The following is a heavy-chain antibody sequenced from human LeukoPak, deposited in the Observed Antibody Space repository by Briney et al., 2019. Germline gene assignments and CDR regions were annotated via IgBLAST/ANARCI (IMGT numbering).Heavy chain of an antibody. Sequence: PSETLSLTCTVSGGSISSYYWSWIRQSPGKGLEWIGYIYYSGSTNYNPSLKSRVTISVDTSKNQFSLKLSSVTAADTAVYYCARGPWYGSGSYSFDYWGQGTLVTVSS. V-gene: IGHV4-59*01. CDR3: ARGPWYGSGSYSFDY. J-gene: IGHJ4*02. D-gene: IGHD3-10*01. CDR1: GGSISSYY. CDR2: IYYSGST.